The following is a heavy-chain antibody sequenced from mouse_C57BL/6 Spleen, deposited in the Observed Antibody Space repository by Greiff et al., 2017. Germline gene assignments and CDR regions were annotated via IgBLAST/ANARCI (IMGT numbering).Heavy chain of an antibody. Sequence: EVKLQESGGGLVQPKGSLKLSCAASGFSLNTYAMNWVRQAPGKGLEWVARIRSKSNNYATYYADSVKDRFTISRDDSESMLYLQMNNLKTEDTAMYYCERHSCYPYAMDYWGQGTSVTVSA. CDR1: GFSLNTYA. D-gene: IGHD2-12*01. V-gene: IGHV10-1*01. CDR3: ERHSCYPYAMDY. CDR2: IRSKSNNYAT. J-gene: IGHJ4*01.